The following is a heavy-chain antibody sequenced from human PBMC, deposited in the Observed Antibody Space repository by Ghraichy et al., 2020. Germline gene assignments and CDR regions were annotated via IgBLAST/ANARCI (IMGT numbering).Heavy chain of an antibody. CDR3: AKDSSSSIPLGDCPSLFDY. V-gene: IGHV3-9*01. J-gene: IGHJ4*02. Sequence: GGSLRLSCAASGFTFADYAMNWVRQAPGKGLEWVSGISWNSGSIGYVDSVKGRFTISRDNAKNSLYLQMNSLRAEDTALYYCAKDSSSSIPLGDCPSLFDYWGQGTLVTVSS. CDR2: ISWNSGSI. CDR1: GFTFADYA. D-gene: IGHD2-21*02.